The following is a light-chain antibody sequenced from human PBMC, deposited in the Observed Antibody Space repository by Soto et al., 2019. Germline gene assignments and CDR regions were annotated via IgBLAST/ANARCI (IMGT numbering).Light chain of an antibody. V-gene: IGKV3D-15*01. CDR1: QYVSTN. CDR3: QQYDTWPLT. Sequence: DTVMTQFPATLSVSPGERATLSCRASQYVSTNLAWYQQQPGQAPRLLIYDMSNRATGIPAQFSGSGSETEFALTITSLQSEDFAVYYCQQYDTWPLTFGGGTKVDIK. CDR2: DMS. J-gene: IGKJ4*01.